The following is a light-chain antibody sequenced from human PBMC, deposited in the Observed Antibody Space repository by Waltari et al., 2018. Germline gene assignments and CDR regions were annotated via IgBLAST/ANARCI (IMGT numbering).Light chain of an antibody. J-gene: IGLJ2*01. CDR1: SSDVGAYNS. Sequence: QSALTQPRSVSGSPGQSVAISCTGTSSDVGAYNSVSWYQQHPGKAAKLMIFDVTKRPSGVPDRFSGANSAHTASLTISRLQVDDEADYSCCSYAGDFTMLFGGGTKLTVL. V-gene: IGLV2-11*01. CDR3: CSYAGDFTML. CDR2: DVT.